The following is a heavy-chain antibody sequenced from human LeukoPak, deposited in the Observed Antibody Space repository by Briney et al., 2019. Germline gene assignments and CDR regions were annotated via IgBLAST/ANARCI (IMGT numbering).Heavy chain of an antibody. Sequence: SQTLSLTCAVSGGSISSGGYSWSWIRQPPGKGLEWIGYIYHSGSTYYNPSLKSRVTISVDRSKNQFSLKLSSVTAADTAVYYCARGPPPDFDCWGQGTLVTVSS. CDR1: GGSISSGGYS. J-gene: IGHJ4*02. CDR2: IYHSGST. V-gene: IGHV4-30-2*01. CDR3: ARGPPPDFDC.